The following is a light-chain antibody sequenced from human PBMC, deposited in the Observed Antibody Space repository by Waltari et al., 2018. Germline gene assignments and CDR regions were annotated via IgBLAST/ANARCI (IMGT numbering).Light chain of an antibody. CDR3: CSYAGTPRVV. Sequence: QSALTQPASVSGSPGQSITISCTGTNNDIGSYNLVSWYQQHPGKAPKVIIFEVNKRPSAGSNRFSGSKSGNTASLTVSGLHPEDEADYYCCSYAGTPRVVFGGGTKLTVL. J-gene: IGLJ2*01. CDR2: EVN. CDR1: NNDIGSYNL. V-gene: IGLV2-23*02.